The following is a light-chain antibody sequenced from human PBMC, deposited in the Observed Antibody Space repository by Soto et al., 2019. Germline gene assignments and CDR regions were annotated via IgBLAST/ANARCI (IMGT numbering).Light chain of an antibody. CDR2: EVT. J-gene: IGLJ2*01. V-gene: IGLV2-8*01. CDR1: SRDVGGHDY. Sequence: QSVLTQPPSASGSPGQSVTISCTGTSRDVGGHDYVSWYQQHPGKAPTLMIYEVTKRPSGVPDRFSGSKSGNTASLTVSGLQSEDEADYYCSSYVTGNSLIFGGGTKLTVL. CDR3: SSYVTGNSLI.